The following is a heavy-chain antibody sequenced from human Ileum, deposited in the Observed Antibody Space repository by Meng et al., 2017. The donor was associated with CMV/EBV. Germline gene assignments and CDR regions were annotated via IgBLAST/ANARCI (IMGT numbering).Heavy chain of an antibody. J-gene: IGHJ4*02. V-gene: IGHV5-51*01. CDR2: FYPGDSDT. D-gene: IGHD4-17*01. Sequence: KGYGYNFATYWIAWVRQKPGKGLEWMGIFYPGDSDTRYSPSFQGQVTMSVDKSITTASLQWNSLEASDTAIYYCARRALYGDYDILDYWGQGTLVTVSS. CDR1: GYNFATYW. CDR3: ARRALYGDYDILDY.